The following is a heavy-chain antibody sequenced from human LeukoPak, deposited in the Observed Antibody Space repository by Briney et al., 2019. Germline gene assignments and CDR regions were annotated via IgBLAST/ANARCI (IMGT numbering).Heavy chain of an antibody. J-gene: IGHJ6*02. CDR1: GFTFTSSA. CDR2: IVVGSGNT. D-gene: IGHD3-3*01. V-gene: IGHV1-58*02. Sequence: SVKVSCKASGFTFTSSAMQWVRQARGQRLEWIGWIVVGSGNTNYAQKFQERVTITRDMSTSTAYLELSSLRSEDTAVYYCAAYDFWSGYYGMDVWGQGTTVTVSS. CDR3: AAYDFWSGYYGMDV.